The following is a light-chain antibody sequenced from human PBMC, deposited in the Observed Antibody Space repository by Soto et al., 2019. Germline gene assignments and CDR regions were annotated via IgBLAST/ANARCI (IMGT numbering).Light chain of an antibody. CDR2: SSS. Sequence: DIQMTQSPSSLSASAGDTVTITCRASQNIADYLSWYQQKPGKAPKLLMYSSSILNDGVSSRFSGDGSGTAFTLTITGLQPEDFATYDCLHTFTTHITFGGGTTVEVK. CDR1: QNIADY. CDR3: LHTFTTHIT. V-gene: IGKV1-39*01. J-gene: IGKJ4*01.